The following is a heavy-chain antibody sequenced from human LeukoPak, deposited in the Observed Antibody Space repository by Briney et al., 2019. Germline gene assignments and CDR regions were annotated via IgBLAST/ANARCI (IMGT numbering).Heavy chain of an antibody. D-gene: IGHD2-15*01. J-gene: IGHJ6*02. V-gene: IGHV4-30-2*01. CDR3: ARVSCSGGSCYSELRIPSYYYYYYGMDV. CDR1: GGSISSGGYY. CDR2: INHSGST. Sequence: PSQTLSLTCTVSGGSISSGGYYWSWIRQPPGKGLEWIGEINHSGSTNYNPSLKSRVTISVDTSKNQFSLKLSSVTAADTAVYYCARVSCSGGSCYSELRIPSYYYYYYGMDVWGQGTTVTVSS.